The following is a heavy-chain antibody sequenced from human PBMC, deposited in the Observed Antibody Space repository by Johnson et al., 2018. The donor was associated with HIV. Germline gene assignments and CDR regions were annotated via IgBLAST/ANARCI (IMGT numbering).Heavy chain of an antibody. CDR3: ARDGESHQLPLGDAFDI. J-gene: IGHJ3*02. Sequence: VQLVESGGGLIQPGGSLRLSCAASGFTVSSNYMSWVRQAPGKGLEWVANIKQDGSEKYYVDSVKGRFTISRDNSKNTLYLQMNSLRAEDTAVYYGARDGESHQLPLGDAFDIWGQGTMVTVSS. CDR2: IKQDGSEK. CDR1: GFTVSSNY. V-gene: IGHV3-7*01. D-gene: IGHD1-1*01.